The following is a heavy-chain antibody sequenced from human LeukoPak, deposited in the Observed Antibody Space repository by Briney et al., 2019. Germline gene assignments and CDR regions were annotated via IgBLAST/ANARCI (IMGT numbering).Heavy chain of an antibody. Sequence: GGSLRLSCAASGFTFNTCSMNWVRQAPGKGLEWVSSISSSGHSMFHADSVKGRFTISRDNAKNSLFLQMNSLRAEDTAVYYCAREGGAGDFDYWGQGTLVTVSS. V-gene: IGHV3-21*01. D-gene: IGHD7-27*01. CDR1: GFTFNTCS. CDR2: ISSSGHSM. J-gene: IGHJ4*02. CDR3: AREGGAGDFDY.